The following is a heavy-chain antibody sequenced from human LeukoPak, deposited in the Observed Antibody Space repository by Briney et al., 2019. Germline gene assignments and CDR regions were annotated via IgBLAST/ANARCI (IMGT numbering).Heavy chain of an antibody. CDR3: AKSHRSWWRYYGMDV. J-gene: IGHJ6*02. Sequence: PGGSLRLSCAASGFTFSSYAMSWVRQAPGKGLEWVSAISGSGGSTYYADSVKGRFTISRDNSKNTLYLQLNSLRAEDTAVYYCAKSHRSWWRYYGMDVWGQGTLVTVSS. CDR1: GFTFSSYA. D-gene: IGHD6-13*01. CDR2: ISGSGGST. V-gene: IGHV3-23*01.